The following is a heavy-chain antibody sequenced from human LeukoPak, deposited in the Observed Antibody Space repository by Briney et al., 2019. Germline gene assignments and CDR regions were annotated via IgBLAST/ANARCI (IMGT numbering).Heavy chain of an antibody. CDR3: ARVQSADYDRAFDI. J-gene: IGHJ3*02. Sequence: SETLSLTCTVSGGSLSSYYWSWLRQPPGKGLEWIGYIYYSGSTNYNPSLKSRVTISVDTSKNQFSLKLSSVTAADTAVYYCARVQSADYDRAFDIWGQGTMVTVSS. V-gene: IGHV4-59*01. CDR2: IYYSGST. D-gene: IGHD3-10*02. CDR1: GGSLSSYY.